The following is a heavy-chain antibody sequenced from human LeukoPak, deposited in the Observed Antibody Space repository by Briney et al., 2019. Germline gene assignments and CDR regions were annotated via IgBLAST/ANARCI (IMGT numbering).Heavy chain of an antibody. Sequence: PSETLSLTCTVPGGSISSSDYYWSWIRHPPGKGLEWIGEINHSGSTNYNPSLKSRVTISVDTSKNQFSLKLSSVTAADTAVYYCARRGYYYGSGSYYPFDYWGQGTLVTVSS. CDR2: INHSGST. V-gene: IGHV4-39*07. J-gene: IGHJ4*02. D-gene: IGHD3-10*01. CDR3: ARRGYYYGSGSYYPFDY. CDR1: GGSISSSDYY.